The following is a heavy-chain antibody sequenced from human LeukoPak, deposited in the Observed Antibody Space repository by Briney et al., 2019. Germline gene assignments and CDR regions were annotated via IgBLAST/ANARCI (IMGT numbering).Heavy chain of an antibody. J-gene: IGHJ6*02. CDR1: GFTFSGYW. D-gene: IGHD5-24*01. Sequence: GGSMRLSCAASGFTFSGYWMHWVRQAPGKGLVWVSRINSDARSTSYADSVKGRFTISRDNAKNSLYLQMSSLRAEDTAVYYCARGNHNYGDYYGLDVWGQGTTVTVSS. CDR3: ARGNHNYGDYYGLDV. V-gene: IGHV3-74*01. CDR2: INSDARST.